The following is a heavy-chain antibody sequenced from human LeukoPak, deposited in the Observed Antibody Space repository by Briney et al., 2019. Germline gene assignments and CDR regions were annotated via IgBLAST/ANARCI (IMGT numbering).Heavy chain of an antibody. V-gene: IGHV3-48*02. J-gene: IGHJ4*02. CDR3: ASVFY. Sequence: GGSLRLSCAASGFTFSDFSMNWVRQAPGKGLEWLSYISNSGGTIWYADSVQGRFTSSRDNAKNSLYLQMNSLRDEDTAVYYCASVFYWGQGTLVTVSS. CDR1: GFTFSDFS. CDR2: ISNSGGTI.